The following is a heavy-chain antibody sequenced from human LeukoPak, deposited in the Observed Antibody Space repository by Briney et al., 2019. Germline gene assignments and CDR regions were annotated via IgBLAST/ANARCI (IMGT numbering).Heavy chain of an antibody. J-gene: IGHJ4*02. CDR3: ARDDEGPFDY. CDR2: IIPVLGTT. CDR1: GYTFTNYG. V-gene: IGHV1-69*13. Sequence: ASVKVSCKASGYTFTNYGISWVRQAPGQGLEWMGGIIPVLGTTNYAQKFRARVTISADASTSTAYMDLSSLRSEDTAVYFCARDDEGPFDYWGQGTLVTVST.